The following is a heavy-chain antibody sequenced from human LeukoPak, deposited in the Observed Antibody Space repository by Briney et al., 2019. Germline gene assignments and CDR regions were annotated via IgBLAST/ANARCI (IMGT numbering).Heavy chain of an antibody. CDR3: ARGRPEEGFDY. Sequence: ASVRVSCKASGYTFTSYDINCVRQATGQGLEWMGWMNPNSGNTGHAQKFQGRVTMTRNTSISTAYMELSSLRSEDTAVYYCARGRPEEGFDYWGQGTLVTVSS. CDR1: GYTFTSYD. V-gene: IGHV1-8*01. D-gene: IGHD6-6*01. J-gene: IGHJ4*02. CDR2: MNPNSGNT.